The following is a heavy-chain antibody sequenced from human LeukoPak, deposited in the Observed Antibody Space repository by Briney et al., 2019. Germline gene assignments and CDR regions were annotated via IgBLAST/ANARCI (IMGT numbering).Heavy chain of an antibody. D-gene: IGHD5-18*01. J-gene: IGHJ4*02. CDR1: GFTFSEYT. Sequence: GGSLRLSCAASGFTFSEYTMNWVRQAPGKGLEWLSYISTASSALDYADSAKGRFTISRDNAKNSLYLQMNSLRAADTAVYYCAREARGYSYGARYDIDYWGQGTLVTVSS. V-gene: IGHV3-48*01. CDR3: AREARGYSYGARYDIDY. CDR2: ISTASSAL.